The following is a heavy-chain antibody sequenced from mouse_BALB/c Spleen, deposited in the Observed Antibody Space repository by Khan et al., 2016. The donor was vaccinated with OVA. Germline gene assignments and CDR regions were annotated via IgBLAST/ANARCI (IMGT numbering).Heavy chain of an antibody. D-gene: IGHD1-1*01. V-gene: IGHV5-9-3*01. CDR1: GFTFSNYA. Sequence: EVELVESGGGLVKPGGSLKLSCAASGFTFSNYAMSWVRQTPEKRLEWVATISSGGGYTFYPHSVQGRFTISRENAKNTLYLQMSSLRSEDTAIXNSARELFTTVLAAPFAYWGQGTLVTVSA. CDR3: ARELFTTVLAAPFAY. J-gene: IGHJ3*01. CDR2: ISSGGGYT.